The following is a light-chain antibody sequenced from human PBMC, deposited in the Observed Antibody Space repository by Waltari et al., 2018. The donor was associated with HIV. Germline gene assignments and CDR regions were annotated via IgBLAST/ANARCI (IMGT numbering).Light chain of an antibody. CDR2: GAS. CDR1: QSVSSN. Sequence: EIMLTQSPANLFLSVGERATITCRVSQSVSSNLAWYQQKPGQAPRLLIYGASARATGIPARFSGSGSGTEFTLTISSLQSEDCAVYYWQQYNNWPEYTFGQGTKLEIK. CDR3: QQYNNWPEYT. V-gene: IGKV3-15*01. J-gene: IGKJ2*01.